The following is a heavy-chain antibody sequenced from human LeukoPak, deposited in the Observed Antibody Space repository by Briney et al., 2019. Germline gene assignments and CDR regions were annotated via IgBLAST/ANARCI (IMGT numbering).Heavy chain of an antibody. V-gene: IGHV4-30-2*01. Sequence: SETLSLTCTVSGDSLGSGGHLWTWIRQPPGKGLEWIGFIYHSGSTYYNASLKSRVTISVDKSKNQFSLKLSSVTAADTAVYYCARQTRQAAGRGWFDPWGQGTLVTVSS. CDR3: ARQTRQAAGRGWFDP. J-gene: IGHJ5*02. CDR1: GDSLGSGGHL. D-gene: IGHD6-13*01. CDR2: IYHSGST.